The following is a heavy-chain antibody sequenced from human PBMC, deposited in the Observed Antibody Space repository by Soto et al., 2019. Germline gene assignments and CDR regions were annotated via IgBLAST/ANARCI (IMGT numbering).Heavy chain of an antibody. J-gene: IGHJ6*02. V-gene: IGHV3-30*18. CDR1: GFTFSSYG. CDR3: AKDLGYCSSTSCSRWGDYYYYYYGMDV. CDR2: ISYDGSNK. Sequence: PGGSLRLSFAASGFTFSSYGMHWVRQAPGKGLEWVAVISYDGSNKYYADSVKGRFTISRDNSKNTLYLQMNSLRAEDTAVYYCAKDLGYCSSTSCSRWGDYYYYYYGMDVWGQGTTVTVSS. D-gene: IGHD2-2*01.